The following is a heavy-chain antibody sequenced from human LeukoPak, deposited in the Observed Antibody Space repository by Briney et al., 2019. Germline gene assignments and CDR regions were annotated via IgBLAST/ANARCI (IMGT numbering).Heavy chain of an antibody. D-gene: IGHD4-11*01. V-gene: IGHV3-23*01. J-gene: IGHJ3*01. Sequence: GGSLRLSCAASGFPFGDFAMTWVRQVPGGGLQWVSTITRSGQNTYYADFVKGRLTISRDDYKGMLYLQMNSLRAADTAMYYCVKDDYCSIPGCVIDALVVWGQGTVVTVSS. CDR2: ITRSGQNT. CDR1: GFPFGDFA. CDR3: VKDDYCSIPGCVIDALVV.